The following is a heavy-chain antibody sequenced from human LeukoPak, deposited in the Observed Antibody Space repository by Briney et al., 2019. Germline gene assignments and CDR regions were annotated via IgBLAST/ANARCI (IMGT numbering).Heavy chain of an antibody. CDR2: ISGSGGST. CDR3: AKDINPVVVLAFDI. D-gene: IGHD3-22*01. Sequence: LAGGSLRLSCAASGFTFSSYAMSWVRQAPGKGLEWVSAISGSGGSTYYADSVKGRFTISRDNSKNTLYLQMNSLRAEDTAVYYCAKDINPVVVLAFDIWGQGTMVTVSS. CDR1: GFTFSSYA. J-gene: IGHJ3*02. V-gene: IGHV3-23*01.